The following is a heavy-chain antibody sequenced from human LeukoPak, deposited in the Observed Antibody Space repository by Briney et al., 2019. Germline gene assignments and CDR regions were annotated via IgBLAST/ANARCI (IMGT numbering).Heavy chain of an antibody. CDR2: IYSSGTT. CDR1: GVSISTYY. V-gene: IGHV4-59*01. D-gene: IGHD3-10*01. J-gene: IGHJ4*02. Sequence: SETLSLTCTVSGVSISTYYWSWLRQPPGKGPEWLGYIYSSGTTNYNPSLKSRVTISIDTSKNEFSLKLTSVTAADTAVYYCAREANYYGSGSYFEGTFDHWGQGSLVIVSS. CDR3: AREANYYGSGSYFEGTFDH.